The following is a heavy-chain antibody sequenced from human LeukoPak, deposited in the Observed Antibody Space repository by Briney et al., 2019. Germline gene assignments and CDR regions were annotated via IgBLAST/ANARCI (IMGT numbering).Heavy chain of an antibody. J-gene: IGHJ4*02. D-gene: IGHD2-2*01. CDR1: GGSIGSSSYY. CDR3: ARLPAYCSTTSCSFDS. CDR2: IYYSGST. Sequence: PSETLSLTCTVSGGSIGSSSYYWGWIRQPPGKGLEWIGNIYYSGSTYYNPSLKSRVTISVDTSKNQFSLKLTSVTPADTAVYYCARLPAYCSTTSCSFDSWGQGTLVAVSS. V-gene: IGHV4-39*01.